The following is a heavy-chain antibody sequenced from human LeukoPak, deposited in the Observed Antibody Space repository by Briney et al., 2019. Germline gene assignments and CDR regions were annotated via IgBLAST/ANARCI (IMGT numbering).Heavy chain of an antibody. V-gene: IGHV1-46*01. D-gene: IGHD3-22*01. J-gene: IGHJ3*02. CDR3: ARWDSSVGNAFDI. CDR2: INPSGGDI. CDR1: GDTFIRSY. Sequence: ASVRVSRKASGDTFIRSYMHWVRQAPGQGLEWMGIINPSGGDIRYAQKFQGRVTMTRDTSTSTVYLELRSLRSEDTAVYYCARWDSSVGNAFDIWGQGTMITISS.